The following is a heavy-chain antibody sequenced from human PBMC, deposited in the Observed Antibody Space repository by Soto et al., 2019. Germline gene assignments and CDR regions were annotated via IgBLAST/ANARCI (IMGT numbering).Heavy chain of an antibody. CDR2: IRYDGSKE. J-gene: IGHJ6*02. Sequence: QMQLAESGGGVVQPGRSLRLSCAASGFSFSSYGMYWVRQAPGKGLEWLANIRYDGSKEYYADFVKGRFTISRDNSKNTLDLQMNSLRAEDTAVYYCARDRTYFGSGAVGMAVWGQGTTVTVSS. D-gene: IGHD3-10*01. CDR1: GFSFSSYG. V-gene: IGHV3-33*01. CDR3: ARDRTYFGSGAVGMAV.